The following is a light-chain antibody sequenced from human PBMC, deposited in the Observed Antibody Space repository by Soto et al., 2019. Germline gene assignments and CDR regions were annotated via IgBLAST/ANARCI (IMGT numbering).Light chain of an antibody. J-gene: IGLJ2*01. CDR3: CSFAGSYTYVV. V-gene: IGLV2-11*01. Sequence: QSALTQPRSVSGSPGQSVTISCTGTSSDVGDYNYVSWYQQHPGKAPKLMIYDVSKRPSGVPDRFSGSKSGNTASLSISGLQPEDEADYYCCSFAGSYTYVVFGGGTQLTVL. CDR2: DVS. CDR1: SSDVGDYNY.